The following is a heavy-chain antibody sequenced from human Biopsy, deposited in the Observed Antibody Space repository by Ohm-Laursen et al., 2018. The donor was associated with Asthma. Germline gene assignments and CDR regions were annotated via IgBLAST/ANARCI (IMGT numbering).Heavy chain of an antibody. D-gene: IGHD5-12*01. CDR1: GDSFSNYA. CDR3: ARGYSGSDRIVYYYSGLEV. Sequence: SVKVSCKVSGDSFSNYAISWVRQAPGQGLEWMGGLIPVLGTPDHAQMFEGRVTITADESTSTAYMELSSLSSEDTAVYYCARGYSGSDRIVYYYSGLEVWGQGTTVTVSS. CDR2: LIPVLGTP. J-gene: IGHJ6*02. V-gene: IGHV1-69*13.